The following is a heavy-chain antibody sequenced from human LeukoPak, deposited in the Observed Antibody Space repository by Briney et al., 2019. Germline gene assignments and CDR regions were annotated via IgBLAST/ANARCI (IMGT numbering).Heavy chain of an antibody. CDR2: IRGKAYGATT. J-gene: IGHJ4*02. Sequence: GGSLRLSCAASGFTFNRYNMSWVRQAPGKGLEWVGFIRGKAYGATTEYAASVKGRFTISRDDSKSIAYLQMNSLKTEDTAVYYCTSSFGQLSFFDYWGQGTLVTVSS. D-gene: IGHD3-10*01. V-gene: IGHV3-49*04. CDR1: GFTFNRYN. CDR3: TSSFGQLSFFDY.